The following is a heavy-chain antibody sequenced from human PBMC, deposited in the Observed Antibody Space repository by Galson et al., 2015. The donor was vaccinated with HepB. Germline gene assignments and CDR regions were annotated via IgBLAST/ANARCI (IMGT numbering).Heavy chain of an antibody. CDR2: ISSSSSYT. D-gene: IGHD2-21*01. J-gene: IGHJ3*02. V-gene: IGHV3-11*06. CDR3: ARAYCGGECYSGRAFDI. Sequence: SLRLSCAASGFTFSDYYMSWIRQAPGKGLEWVSYISSSSSYTNYADSVKGRFTISRDNAKNSLYLQMNSLRAEDTAVYYCARAYCGGECYSGRAFDIWGQGTMVTVSS. CDR1: GFTFSDYY.